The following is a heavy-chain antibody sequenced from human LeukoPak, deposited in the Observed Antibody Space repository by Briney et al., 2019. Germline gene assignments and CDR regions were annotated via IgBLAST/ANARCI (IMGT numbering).Heavy chain of an antibody. J-gene: IGHJ6*03. V-gene: IGHV1-18*01. Sequence: ASVKVSCKASGYTFTSYGISWVRQAPGQGLVWMGWISAYNGNTNYAQKLQGRVTMTTDTSTSTAYMELRSLRSDDTAVYYCARAVDTAMAGYYYYMDVWGKGTTVTVSS. CDR1: GYTFTSYG. CDR3: ARAVDTAMAGYYYYMDV. CDR2: ISAYNGNT. D-gene: IGHD5-18*01.